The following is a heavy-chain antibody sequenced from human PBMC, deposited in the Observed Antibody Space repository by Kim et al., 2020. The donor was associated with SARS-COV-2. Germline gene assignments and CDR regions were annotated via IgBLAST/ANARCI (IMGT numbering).Heavy chain of an antibody. J-gene: IGHJ5*02. CDR1: GYTFTSYG. CDR3: ARDIYYDIVVVPAAMRVNWFDP. CDR2: ISAYNGNA. Sequence: ASVKVSCKASGYTFTSYGISWVRQAPGQGLEWMGWISAYNGNANYAQKLQGRVTMTTDTSTSTAYMELRSLRSDDTAVYYCARDIYYDIVVVPAAMRVNWFDPWGQGTLVTVSS. V-gene: IGHV1-18*01. D-gene: IGHD2-2*01.